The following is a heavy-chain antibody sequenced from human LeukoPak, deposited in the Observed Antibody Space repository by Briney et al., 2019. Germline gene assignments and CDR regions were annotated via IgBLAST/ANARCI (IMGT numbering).Heavy chain of an antibody. CDR2: INPSGGST. D-gene: IGHD3-22*01. V-gene: IGHV1-46*01. J-gene: IGHJ4*02. CDR1: GYTFTSYY. Sequence: ASVKVSCKASGYTFTSYYMHWVRQAPGQGLEWMGIINPSGGSTNYAQKFQGRVTMTRDTSTSTVYMELSSLRSEDTAVYYCARGPNYYDSSGHYYLHDWGQGTLVTVSS. CDR3: ARGPNYYDSSGHYYLHD.